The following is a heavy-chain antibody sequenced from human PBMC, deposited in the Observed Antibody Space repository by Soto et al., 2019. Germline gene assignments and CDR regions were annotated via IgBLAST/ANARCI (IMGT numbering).Heavy chain of an antibody. CDR1: GYIFTNCD. CDR3: ARGIKYGAYSRWFDP. D-gene: IGHD4-17*01. J-gene: IGHJ5*02. CDR2: INPNSGNT. Sequence: QVQLVQSGAEVKKPGASVKVACKACGYIFTNCDINWVRQAIGLGLEYLGWINPNSGNTGYVQKFKGRVTMTRNTSINTAYMELNSLRSEDTAVYYCARGIKYGAYSRWFDPWGQGTLVTVSS. V-gene: IGHV1-8*01.